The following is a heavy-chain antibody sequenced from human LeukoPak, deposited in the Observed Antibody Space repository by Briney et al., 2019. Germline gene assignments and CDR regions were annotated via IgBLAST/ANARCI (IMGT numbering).Heavy chain of an antibody. CDR3: AREPPGCCSSTSCYETGDAFDI. Sequence: GGSLRLSCAASGFTFSSYEMNWVRQAPGKGLEWVSYISSSGSTIYYADSVKGRFTISRDNAKNSLYLQMNSLRAEDTAVYYRAREPPGCCSSTSCYETGDAFDIWGQGTMVTVSS. CDR2: ISSSGSTI. J-gene: IGHJ3*02. V-gene: IGHV3-48*03. CDR1: GFTFSSYE. D-gene: IGHD2-2*03.